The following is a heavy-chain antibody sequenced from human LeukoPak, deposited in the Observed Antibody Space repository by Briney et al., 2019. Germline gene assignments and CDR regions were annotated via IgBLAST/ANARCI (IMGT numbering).Heavy chain of an antibody. CDR2: IYYTGST. Sequence: SETLSLTCSVSGGSISGFYWSWIRQPPGKGLEWIGYIYYTGSTNYNPSLKSRVTISVDTSKNQFSLKLSSVTAADTAVYYCARVRYPGTLYYFDYWGQGTLVTVSS. J-gene: IGHJ4*02. D-gene: IGHD1-1*01. CDR1: GGSISGFY. V-gene: IGHV4-59*01. CDR3: ARVRYPGTLYYFDY.